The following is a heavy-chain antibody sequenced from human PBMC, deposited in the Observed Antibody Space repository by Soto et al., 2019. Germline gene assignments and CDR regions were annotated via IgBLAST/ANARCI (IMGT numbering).Heavy chain of an antibody. Sequence: SVKVSCKASGFTFTSSAVQWVRQARGQRLEWIGWVVVGSGNTNYAQKFQERVTITRDMSTSTAYMELSSLRSEDTAVYYCAADRRYYDSSGYYYDAFDIWGQGTMVTVSS. V-gene: IGHV1-58*01. CDR2: VVVGSGNT. J-gene: IGHJ3*02. CDR3: AADRRYYDSSGYYYDAFDI. D-gene: IGHD3-22*01. CDR1: GFTFTSSA.